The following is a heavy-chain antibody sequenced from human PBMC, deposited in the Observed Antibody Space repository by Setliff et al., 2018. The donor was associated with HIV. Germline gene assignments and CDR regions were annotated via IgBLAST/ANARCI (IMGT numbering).Heavy chain of an antibody. V-gene: IGHV3-7*03. CDR1: GFTFSTIW. CDR3: ARLVGDCSGDTCYGSDRVLNY. Sequence: PGGSLRLSCTASGFTFSTIWMGWVRQAPGKGLEWVANIRQDGNERYYVDSVRGRCTISRDNTKNSLYLQMSSRRAEDTAVYYCARLVGDCSGDTCYGSDRVLNYWGKGTLVTVSS. CDR2: IRQDGNER. D-gene: IGHD2-15*01. J-gene: IGHJ4*02.